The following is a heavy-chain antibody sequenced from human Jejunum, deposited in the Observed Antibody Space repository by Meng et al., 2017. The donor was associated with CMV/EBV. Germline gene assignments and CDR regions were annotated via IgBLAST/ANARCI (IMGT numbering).Heavy chain of an antibody. CDR2: IKEEGSEK. V-gene: IGHV3-7*01. J-gene: IGHJ2*01. CDR1: GFTFSRDW. CDR3: SSGQGWHFDL. D-gene: IGHD6-6*01. Sequence: LACEASGFTFSRDWMIWVRQAPGKGLEWVAAIKEEGSEKYYLDSVKGRFTIPRDNAKNSLFLQMNSLRVEDTAVYYCSSGQGWHFDLWGRGTLVTVSS.